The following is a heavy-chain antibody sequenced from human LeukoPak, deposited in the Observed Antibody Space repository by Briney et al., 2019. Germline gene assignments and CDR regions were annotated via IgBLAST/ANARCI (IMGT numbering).Heavy chain of an antibody. D-gene: IGHD3-16*01. J-gene: IGHJ4*02. CDR1: GFTFSSYW. CDR2: IKQDGSEK. V-gene: IGHV3-7*01. Sequence: GGSLRLSCAASGFTFSSYWMSWVRQAPGKGLEWVANIKQDGSEKYYVDSVKGRFTISRDNAENSLYLQMNSLRAEDTAVYYCASSSNYDYVWGSPDYWGQGTLVTVSS. CDR3: ASSSNYDYVWGSPDY.